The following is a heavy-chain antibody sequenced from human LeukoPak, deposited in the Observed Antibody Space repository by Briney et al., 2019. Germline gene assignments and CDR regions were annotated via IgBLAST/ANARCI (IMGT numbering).Heavy chain of an antibody. CDR2: ISGSGGST. D-gene: IGHD4-17*01. Sequence: PGGSLRLSCAASGFTFSSYAMSWVRQAPGKGLEWVSAISGSGGSTYYADSVKGRFTISRDNSKNTLYLQMNSLRAEDTAVYYCAKPGSRTKLYGDYGEYWGQGTLVTVSS. V-gene: IGHV3-23*01. J-gene: IGHJ4*02. CDR3: AKPGSRTKLYGDYGEY. CDR1: GFTFSSYA.